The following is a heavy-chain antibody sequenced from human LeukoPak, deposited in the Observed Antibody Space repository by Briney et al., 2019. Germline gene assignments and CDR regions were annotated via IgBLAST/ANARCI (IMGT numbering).Heavy chain of an antibody. CDR1: GGSISSGDYY. J-gene: IGHJ4*02. D-gene: IGHD1-1*01. CDR2: IYYSGST. CDR3: ARERAAKTRFDY. Sequence: SETLSLTCTVSGGSISSGDYYWIWIRQPPGKGLESIGFIYYSGSTYYNPSLKSRVTISVDTSKNQFSLRLSSVTAADTAVYYCARERAAKTRFDYWGQGTLVTVSS. V-gene: IGHV4-30-4*01.